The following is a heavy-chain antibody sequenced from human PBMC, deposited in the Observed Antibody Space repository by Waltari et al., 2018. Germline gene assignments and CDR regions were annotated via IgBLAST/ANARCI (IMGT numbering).Heavy chain of an antibody. V-gene: IGHV4-59*01. CDR3: ARGHSTRWYLDS. CDR2: IFYSGTT. CDR1: GGSISGFY. D-gene: IGHD6-13*01. Sequence: QVQLQESAPGLVKPSETLSLTCIVSGGSISGFYWSWIRQPPGKGLEWVGYIFYSGTTNYNPSLKSRVTISIDTSNNQVSLNLRSVTAADTAVYYCARGHSTRWYLDSWGQRTLVSVSS. J-gene: IGHJ4*02.